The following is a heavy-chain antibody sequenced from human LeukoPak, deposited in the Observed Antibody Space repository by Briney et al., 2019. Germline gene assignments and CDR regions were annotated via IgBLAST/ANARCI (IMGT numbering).Heavy chain of an antibody. D-gene: IGHD1-26*01. CDR3: AKCLAWELHAFDI. CDR1: GFTFSSYS. Sequence: PGGSLRLSCAASGFTFSSYSMNWVRQAPGKGLEWVSSISSSSSYIYYADSVKGRFTISRDNAKNSLYLQMNSLRAEDTAVYYCAKCLAWELHAFDIWGQGTMVTVSS. V-gene: IGHV3-21*01. CDR2: ISSSSSYI. J-gene: IGHJ3*02.